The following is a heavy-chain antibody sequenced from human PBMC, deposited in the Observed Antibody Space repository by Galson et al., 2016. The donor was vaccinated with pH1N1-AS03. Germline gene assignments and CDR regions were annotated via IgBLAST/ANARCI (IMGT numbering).Heavy chain of an antibody. Sequence: SLRLSCAASGFSFNTFAMSWVRQAQGKGLEWVSSISASGCDTYYADSVKGRFTISRDNSRNTLYLQMNSLRAEDAAIYYCARRSPWESYYFDYWGQGTLVTVSS. CDR2: ISASGCDT. CDR3: ARRSPWESYYFDY. D-gene: IGHD3-16*01. V-gene: IGHV3-23*01. CDR1: GFSFNTFA. J-gene: IGHJ4*02.